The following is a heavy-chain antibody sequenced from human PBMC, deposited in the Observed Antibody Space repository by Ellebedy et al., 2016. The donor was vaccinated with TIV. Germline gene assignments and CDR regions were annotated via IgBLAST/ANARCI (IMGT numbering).Heavy chain of an antibody. Sequence: GESLKISCAASGFTFSTYWMHWVRQAPGKGLEWVAYIKQDGSEMDYVDSVKGRFTISRDNTKNSLYLQMNSLRAEDTALYYCVKGHGDSVTYWGQGTLVTVSS. J-gene: IGHJ4*02. V-gene: IGHV3-7*03. D-gene: IGHD2-21*01. CDR2: IKQDGSEM. CDR1: GFTFSTYW. CDR3: VKGHGDSVTY.